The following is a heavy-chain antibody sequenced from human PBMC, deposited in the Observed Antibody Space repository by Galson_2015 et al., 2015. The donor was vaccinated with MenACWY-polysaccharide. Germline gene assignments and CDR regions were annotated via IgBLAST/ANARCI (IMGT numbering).Heavy chain of an antibody. CDR3: ARGGKYYYDSSGYLNWFDP. J-gene: IGHJ5*02. Sequence: QSGAEVKKPGESLKISCKASGYTFSSYDINWVRQTTGQGLEWMGWMNPNSGNTGYAQKFQGRVTMTRNTSISIAYMELSSLRSEDAAVYYCARGGKYYYDSSGYLNWFDPWGQGTLVLVSS. V-gene: IGHV1-8*01. CDR2: MNPNSGNT. CDR1: GYTFSSYD. D-gene: IGHD3-22*01.